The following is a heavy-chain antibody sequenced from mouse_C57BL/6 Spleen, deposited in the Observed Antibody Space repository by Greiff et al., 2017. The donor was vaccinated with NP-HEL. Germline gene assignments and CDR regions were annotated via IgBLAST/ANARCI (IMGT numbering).Heavy chain of an antibody. Sequence: VKLQQPGAELVMPGASVKLSCKASGYTFTSYWMHWVKQRPGQGLEWIGEIDPSDSYTNYNQKFKGKSTLTVDKSSSTAYMQLSSLTSEDSAVYYCARGYYNAMDYWGQGTSVTVSS. J-gene: IGHJ4*01. CDR2: IDPSDSYT. CDR1: GYTFTSYW. CDR3: ARGYYNAMDY. D-gene: IGHD2-2*01. V-gene: IGHV1-69*01.